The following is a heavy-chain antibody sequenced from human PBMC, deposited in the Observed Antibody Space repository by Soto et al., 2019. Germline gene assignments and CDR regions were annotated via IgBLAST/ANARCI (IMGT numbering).Heavy chain of an antibody. Sequence: SETLSLTCTVSGGSISSSSYYWGWIRQPPGKGLEWIGSIYYSGSTYYNPSPKSRVTISVDTSKNQFSLKLSSVTAADTAVYYCASGFNSNYGTYFDYWGQGTLVTVSS. CDR2: IYYSGST. CDR3: ASGFNSNYGTYFDY. V-gene: IGHV4-39*01. J-gene: IGHJ4*02. CDR1: GGSISSSSYY. D-gene: IGHD4-4*01.